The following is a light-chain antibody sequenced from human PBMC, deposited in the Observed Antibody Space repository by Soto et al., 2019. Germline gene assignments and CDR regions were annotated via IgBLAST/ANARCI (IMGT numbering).Light chain of an antibody. J-gene: IGLJ3*02. V-gene: IGLV1-44*01. Sequence: QAVVTQPPSASGTPGQRVTISCSGSSSNIGSNIVNWYQQVPGTAPKLLIYSNTQRPSGVPDRFSGSKSGTSASLAISGLQSEDEADYYCATWDDSLNGPVFGGGTKLTVL. CDR2: SNT. CDR1: SSNIGSNI. CDR3: ATWDDSLNGPV.